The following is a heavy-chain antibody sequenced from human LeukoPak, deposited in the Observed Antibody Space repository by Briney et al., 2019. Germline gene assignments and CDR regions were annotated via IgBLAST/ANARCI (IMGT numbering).Heavy chain of an antibody. CDR1: GFTFNSYS. CDR2: ISASGGST. D-gene: IGHD3-3*01. Sequence: GGSLRLSCAASGFTFNSYSMTWVRQAPGKGLEWVSGISASGGSTYYADSVKGRFTISRDNSKNTLYLQMNSLRAEDTAVYYCAKPGLRFLEWLPRTNWFDPWGQGTLVTVSS. CDR3: AKPGLRFLEWLPRTNWFDP. V-gene: IGHV3-23*01. J-gene: IGHJ5*02.